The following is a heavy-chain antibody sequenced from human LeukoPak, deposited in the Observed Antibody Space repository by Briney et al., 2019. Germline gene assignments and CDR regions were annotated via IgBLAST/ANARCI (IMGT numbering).Heavy chain of an antibody. CDR1: GGSISSGSYS. D-gene: IGHD2-8*02. J-gene: IGHJ4*02. CDR3: ARVRWGNGDYFDY. CDR2: IYYSGST. V-gene: IGHV4-30-2*01. Sequence: SQTLSLTCAVSGGSISSGSYSWRWIRQPPGKGLEWIGYIYYSGSTYYNPSLKSRVTISVDRSKNQFSLKLSSVTAADTAVYYCARVRWGNGDYFDYWGQGTLVTVSS.